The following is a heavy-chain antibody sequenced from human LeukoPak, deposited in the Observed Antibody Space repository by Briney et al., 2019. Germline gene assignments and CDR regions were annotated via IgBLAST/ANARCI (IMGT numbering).Heavy chain of an antibody. J-gene: IGHJ4*02. CDR1: GFTFSSYA. CDR2: TSSSGETT. D-gene: IGHD3-22*01. V-gene: IGHV3-23*01. Sequence: GGSLRLSCVASGFTFSSYAMSWVRQAAGKGLEWVSSTSSSGETTYYADSVKGRFTISRDNSRNTLYLQMNSLRAEDTAVYYCAKDRPNYYGTNGHYYRRDGDCWGQGTLVTVSS. CDR3: AKDRPNYYGTNGHYYRRDGDC.